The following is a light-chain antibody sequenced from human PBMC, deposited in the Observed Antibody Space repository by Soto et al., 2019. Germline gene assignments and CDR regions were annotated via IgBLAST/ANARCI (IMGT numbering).Light chain of an antibody. V-gene: IGKV1-39*01. J-gene: IGKJ1*01. Sequence: DIQITQSPSSLSASVGDRVPITCLSSQSISNFLNWYQQKPGKAPKLLIYAASSLRSGVTSRFGGSGSGTDFTLTISSLQREDFATYVCQQSYSSPWTLGQGTKVDIK. CDR3: QQSYSSPWT. CDR1: QSISNF. CDR2: AAS.